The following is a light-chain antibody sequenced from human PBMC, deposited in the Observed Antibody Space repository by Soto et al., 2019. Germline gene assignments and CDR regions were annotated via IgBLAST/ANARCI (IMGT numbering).Light chain of an antibody. CDR2: YDD. CDR1: SSNIGNND. V-gene: IGLV1-36*01. J-gene: IGLJ2*01. Sequence: QSVLTQPPSVSEAPRQRVTISCSGSSSNIGNNDVNWYQQLQGKAPKLLIYYDDLLPSGVSDRFSGSKAGTSASLAISGLKSEDEADYYCAAWDDSLNVVVLGGGTKLTVL. CDR3: AAWDDSLNVVV.